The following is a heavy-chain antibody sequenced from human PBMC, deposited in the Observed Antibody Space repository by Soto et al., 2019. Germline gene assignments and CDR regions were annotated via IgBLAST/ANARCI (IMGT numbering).Heavy chain of an antibody. J-gene: IGHJ4*02. Sequence: QITLKESGPTLVKPTQTLTLTCTFSGFSLSTSGVGVGWIRQHPGKAPEWLVLIYWDDSKRYSPSLQSRLTSTKDTYKNQVVLTMSNMDPVDTGTYYCAHRLLDYDGSGRKGLDYWGQGTLVTVSS. CDR1: GFSLSTSGVG. D-gene: IGHD3-10*01. CDR3: AHRLLDYDGSGRKGLDY. V-gene: IGHV2-5*02. CDR2: IYWDDSK.